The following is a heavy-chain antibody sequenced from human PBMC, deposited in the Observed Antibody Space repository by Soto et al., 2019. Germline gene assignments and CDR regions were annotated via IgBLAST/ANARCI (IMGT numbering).Heavy chain of an antibody. V-gene: IGHV3-7*01. Sequence: GGSLRLSCAVSGFTFSNSWMNWVRQAPGKGLEWVANIKEDGTAKYYLDSVKGRFTVSRDNAKNSLYLQMNSLRAEDTAMYYCTTDRGYLTFDYWGQGTLVTVSS. J-gene: IGHJ4*02. CDR2: IKEDGTAK. CDR1: GFTFSNSW. D-gene: IGHD3-22*01. CDR3: TTDRGYLTFDY.